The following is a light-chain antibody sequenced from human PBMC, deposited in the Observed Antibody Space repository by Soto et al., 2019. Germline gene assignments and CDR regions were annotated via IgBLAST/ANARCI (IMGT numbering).Light chain of an antibody. Sequence: IVMTQSPDSLAVSLGERATINCKSSQSVLYNSNNKNYLAWYQQKPGQPPKLLIYWASTRESGVPDRFSGSGSGTDFTLTISSLQAEDVAVYYCQKYYNTPLAFGQGTKVEIK. CDR3: QKYYNTPLA. V-gene: IGKV4-1*01. CDR1: QSVLYNSNNKNY. J-gene: IGKJ1*01. CDR2: WAS.